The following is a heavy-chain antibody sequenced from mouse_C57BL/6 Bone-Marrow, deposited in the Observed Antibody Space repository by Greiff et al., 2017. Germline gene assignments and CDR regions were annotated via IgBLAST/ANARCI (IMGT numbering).Heavy chain of an antibody. J-gene: IGHJ3*01. Sequence: VQLQQPGAELVKPGASVKMSCKASGYTFTSYWIPWVKQRPGQGLEWIGDIYPGSGSTNYNEKFKSKATLTVDTSSSTAYMQLSSLTSEDSAVYYCATTTVGEEAAVFAYWGQGTLVTVSA. V-gene: IGHV1-55*01. D-gene: IGHD1-1*01. CDR3: ATTTVGEEAAVFAY. CDR2: IYPGSGST. CDR1: GYTFTSYW.